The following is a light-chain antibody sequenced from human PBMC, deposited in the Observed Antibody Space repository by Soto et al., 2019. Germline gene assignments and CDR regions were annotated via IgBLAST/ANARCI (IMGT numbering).Light chain of an antibody. CDR2: EVT. CDR1: SSDVAGYNY. V-gene: IGLV2-14*01. CDR3: SSYTTSTTPGVL. J-gene: IGLJ2*01. Sequence: QSVLTQPASVSGSPGQSITISCTGTSSDVAGYNYVSWYQQHPGTAPKLIIYEVTNRPSRVSNRFSGSKSGNTASLTISGLQAEDEADYYCSSYTTSTTPGVLFGGGTKLTVL.